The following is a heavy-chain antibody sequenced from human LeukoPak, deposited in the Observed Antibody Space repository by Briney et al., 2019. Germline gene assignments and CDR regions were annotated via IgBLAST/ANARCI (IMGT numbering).Heavy chain of an antibody. V-gene: IGHV3-74*01. CDR1: GFTFSSYA. J-gene: IGHJ6*02. Sequence: GGSLRLSCAASGFTFSSYAMHWVRQAPGKGLVWVSRINTDGSSTSYADSVKGRFTISRDNAKNSLSLQMNSLRAEDTAVYYCASERGISLPDYGDLRPNRNYYYYGMGVWGQGTTVTVSS. D-gene: IGHD4-17*01. CDR2: INTDGSST. CDR3: ASERGISLPDYGDLRPNRNYYYYGMGV.